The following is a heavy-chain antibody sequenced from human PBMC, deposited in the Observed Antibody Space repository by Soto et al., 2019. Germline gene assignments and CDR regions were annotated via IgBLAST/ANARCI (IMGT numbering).Heavy chain of an antibody. CDR3: ARGPRRMAAAGKGWFDS. CDR2: IYHSGST. D-gene: IGHD6-13*01. CDR1: GGSISSSNW. J-gene: IGHJ5*01. Sequence: PSETLSLTCAVSGGSISSSNWWSWVRQPPGKGLEWIGEIYHSGSTNYNPSLKSRVTISVDKSKNQLSLKLSSVTAADTAVYYCARGPRRMAAAGKGWFDSWGQGTLVTVSS. V-gene: IGHV4-4*02.